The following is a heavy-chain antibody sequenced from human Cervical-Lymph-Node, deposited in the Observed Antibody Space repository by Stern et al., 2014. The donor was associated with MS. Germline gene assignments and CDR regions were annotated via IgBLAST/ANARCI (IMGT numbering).Heavy chain of an antibody. Sequence: QVQLQESGPGLVKPSETLSLTCTVSGGSVSSGRYYWSWIRQPPGKGLEWIGYIYYSGSTNYKPSLKSRVTISVDTSKNQFSLKLSSVTAADTAVYYCARVDYDFWSGYYSFEYWGQGTLVTVSS. CDR3: ARVDYDFWSGYYSFEY. D-gene: IGHD3-3*01. J-gene: IGHJ4*02. V-gene: IGHV4-61*01. CDR2: IYYSGST. CDR1: GGSVSSGRYY.